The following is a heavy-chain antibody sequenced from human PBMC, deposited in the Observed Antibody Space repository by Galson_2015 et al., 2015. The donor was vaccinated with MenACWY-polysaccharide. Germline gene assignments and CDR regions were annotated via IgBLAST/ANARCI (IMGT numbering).Heavy chain of an antibody. J-gene: IGHJ4*02. V-gene: IGHV3-23*01. CDR3: AKDRDGLDTCLNY. Sequence: SLRLSCAASGFTFSSYAMSWVRQAPRKGLEWVSAISGSGGSTYYADSVKGRFTISRDNSKNTLYLQMNSLRAEDTAVYYCAKDRDGLDTCLNYWGQGTLVTVSS. CDR2: ISGSGGST. D-gene: IGHD5/OR15-5a*01. CDR1: GFTFSSYA.